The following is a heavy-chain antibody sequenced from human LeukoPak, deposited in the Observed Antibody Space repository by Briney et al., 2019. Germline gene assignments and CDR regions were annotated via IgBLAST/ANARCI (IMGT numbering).Heavy chain of an antibody. CDR3: ARSGRSSAP. Sequence: SETLSLTCTVSGGSISSGSYYWSWIRQPAGKGLEWIGRIYTSGSTNYNPSLKSRVTISVDTSKNQFSLKLSSVTAADTAVYYCARSGRSSAPWGQGTLVTVSS. D-gene: IGHD3-22*01. CDR2: IYTSGST. V-gene: IGHV4-61*02. J-gene: IGHJ5*02. CDR1: GGSISSGSYY.